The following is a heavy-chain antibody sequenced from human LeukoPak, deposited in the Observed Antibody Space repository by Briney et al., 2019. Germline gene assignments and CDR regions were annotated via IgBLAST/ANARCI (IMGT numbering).Heavy chain of an antibody. D-gene: IGHD4-17*01. J-gene: IGHJ6*03. Sequence: PPESPSLTCTVSGGSISSFYWSWIRRPPGKGLEWIGYISYSGTTNYNPSLKSRLTMSVDTSKNQFSLKLSSVTAADTAVYYCARHQRTTVTTNYYYYYMDVWGKGATVTVSS. CDR2: ISYSGTT. CDR3: ARHQRTTVTTNYYYYYMDV. V-gene: IGHV4-59*08. CDR1: GGSISSFY.